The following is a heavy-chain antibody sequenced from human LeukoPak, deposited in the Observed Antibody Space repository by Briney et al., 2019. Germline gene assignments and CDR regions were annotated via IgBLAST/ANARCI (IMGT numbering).Heavy chain of an antibody. J-gene: IGHJ6*02. Sequence: GGSLRLSCAASGFIFSKFGIHWVRQTPNKGLESVAVISSDGSEAYYANSVKGRFTISRDNAKNSLYLQMNSLRAEDTAVYYCARDINRITIFGVVTDINYYGMDVWGQGTTVTVSS. D-gene: IGHD3-3*01. CDR3: ARDINRITIFGVVTDINYYGMDV. CDR2: ISSDGSEA. V-gene: IGHV3-30-3*01. CDR1: GFIFSKFG.